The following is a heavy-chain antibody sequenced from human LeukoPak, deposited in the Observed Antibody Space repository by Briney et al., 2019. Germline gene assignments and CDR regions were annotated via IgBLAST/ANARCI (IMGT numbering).Heavy chain of an antibody. J-gene: IGHJ4*02. CDR1: GGSISSGSYY. V-gene: IGHV4-61*02. D-gene: IGHD3-22*01. Sequence: SETLSLTCTVSGGSISSGSYYWSWIRQPAGKGLEWIGRIYTSGSTNYNPSLKSRVTISVDPSKNQFSLKLSSVTAADTAVYYCARGQPPYYYDSSGYLDWGQGTLVTVSS. CDR2: IYTSGST. CDR3: ARGQPPYYYDSSGYLD.